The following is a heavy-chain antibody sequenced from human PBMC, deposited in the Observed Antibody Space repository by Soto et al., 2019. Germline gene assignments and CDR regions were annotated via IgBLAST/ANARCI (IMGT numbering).Heavy chain of an antibody. CDR2: VYYSGNT. Sequence: SETLSLTCSVSGGSISGYFWSWVRQTPGEGLEWIGYVYYSGNTNYNPTLKSRVTISVDTSKNQFSLNLNSVTAADTAVYYCATAASWFDPRGQRTPVPVSS. D-gene: IGHD6-13*01. CDR1: GGSISGYF. J-gene: IGHJ5*02. CDR3: ATAASWFDP. V-gene: IGHV4-59*01.